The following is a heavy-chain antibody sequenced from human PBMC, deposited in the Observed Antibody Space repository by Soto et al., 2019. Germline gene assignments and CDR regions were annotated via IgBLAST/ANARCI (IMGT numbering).Heavy chain of an antibody. D-gene: IGHD3-3*01. CDR2: ISNSGGST. V-gene: IGHV3-23*01. CDR1: GFTFSSYA. J-gene: IGHJ3*02. Sequence: GGFLRLSCAASGFTFSSYAMSWVRQAPGKGLEWVSTISNSGGSTYYIDSVKGRFTISRDNSKNTLYLQMNSLRAEDTAVYFCAKDWTSIWGQGTMVTVSS. CDR3: AKDWTSI.